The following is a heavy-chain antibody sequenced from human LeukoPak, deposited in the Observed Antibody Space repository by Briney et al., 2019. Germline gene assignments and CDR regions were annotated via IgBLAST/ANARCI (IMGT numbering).Heavy chain of an antibody. CDR2: IYYSGSA. J-gene: IGHJ4*02. V-gene: IGHV4-39*01. CDR1: GDSVSSNTYY. D-gene: IGHD3-9*01. Sequence: SETLSLTCTVSGDSVSSNTYYWGWIRQPPGKGLEWIGNIYYSGSAYYNPSLKSRVTMSVDTSKNQFPLKMSSVTAADTAVYYCARLTKGRYFDYIFDYWGQGTLVTVSS. CDR3: ARLTKGRYFDYIFDY.